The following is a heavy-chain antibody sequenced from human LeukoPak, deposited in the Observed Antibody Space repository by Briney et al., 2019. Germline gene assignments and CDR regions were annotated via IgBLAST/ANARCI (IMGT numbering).Heavy chain of an antibody. CDR3: ATQQLVRFVLRFQH. V-gene: IGHV1-24*01. D-gene: IGHD6-13*01. CDR2: FDPEDGET. CDR1: GYTLTELS. Sequence: ASVKVPRKVSGYTLTELSMHWVRQAPGKGLEWMGRFDPEDGETIYAQKFQGRVTMTEDTSTNTAYMELSSLRSEDTAVYYCATQQLVRFVLRFQHWGQGTLVTVSS. J-gene: IGHJ1*01.